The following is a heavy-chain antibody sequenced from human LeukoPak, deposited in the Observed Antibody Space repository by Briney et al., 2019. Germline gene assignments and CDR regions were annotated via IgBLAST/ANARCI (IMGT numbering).Heavy chain of an antibody. J-gene: IGHJ3*02. CDR1: GGSISSSSYY. CDR3: ASRPPTYYYDSSGPPDAFDI. CDR2: IYYSGST. V-gene: IGHV4-39*07. Sequence: SETLSLTCTVSGGSISSSSYYWGWIRQPPGKGLGRIGSIYYSGSTYYNPSLKSRVTISVDTSKNQFSLKLSSVTAADTAVYYCASRPPTYYYDSSGPPDAFDIWGQGTMVTVSS. D-gene: IGHD3-22*01.